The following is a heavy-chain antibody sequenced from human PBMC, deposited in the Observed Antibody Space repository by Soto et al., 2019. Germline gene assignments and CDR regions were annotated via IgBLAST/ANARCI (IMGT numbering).Heavy chain of an antibody. D-gene: IGHD1-1*01. V-gene: IGHV3-9*01. CDR2: ISWNSGSI. Sequence: LRLSCAASGFTFDDYAMHWVRQAPGKGLEWVSGISWNSGSIGYADSVKGRFTISRDNAKNSLYLQMNSLRAEDTALYYCARYNWNYCDYWGQGTLVTVS. CDR1: GFTFDDYA. CDR3: ARYNWNYCDY. J-gene: IGHJ4*02.